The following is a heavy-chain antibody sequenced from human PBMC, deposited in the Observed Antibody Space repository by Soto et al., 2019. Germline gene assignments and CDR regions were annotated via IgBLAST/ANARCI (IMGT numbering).Heavy chain of an antibody. V-gene: IGHV4-34*01. Sequence: QVQLQQWGAGLLKPSETLSLTCAVYGGSFSGYYWSWIRQPPGKGLEWIGEINHSGSTNYNPSLRGGVTLSVDPSKNQCSRKLSSVTAADPAVYYCARGLVVVPAATTAYYCGMDVWGQGTTVTVSS. CDR2: INHSGST. J-gene: IGHJ6*02. D-gene: IGHD2-2*01. CDR1: GGSFSGYY. CDR3: ARGLVVVPAATTAYYCGMDV.